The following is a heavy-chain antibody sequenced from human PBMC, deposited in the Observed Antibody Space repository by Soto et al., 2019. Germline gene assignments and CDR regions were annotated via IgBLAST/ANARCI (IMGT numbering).Heavy chain of an antibody. J-gene: IGHJ6*02. CDR2: ISSSSSTI. CDR3: ARPEYSSSSYGMDV. Sequence: PGGSLRLSCAASGFTFSDYYMSWIRRAPGKGLEWVSYISSSSSTIYYADSVKGRFTISRDNAKNSLYLQMNSLRDEDTAVYYCARPEYSSSSYGMDVWGQGTTVTVSS. CDR1: GFTFSDYY. D-gene: IGHD6-6*01. V-gene: IGHV3-11*04.